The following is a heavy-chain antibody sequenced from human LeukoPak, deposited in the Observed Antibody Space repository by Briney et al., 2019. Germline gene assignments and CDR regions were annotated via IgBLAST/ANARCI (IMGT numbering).Heavy chain of an antibody. CDR3: AAPRPYCSSTSCHSYYYYYGMDV. V-gene: IGHV3-23*01. CDR2: ISGSGGST. D-gene: IGHD2-2*01. J-gene: IGHJ6*02. Sequence: GGSLRLSCAASGFTFSSYAMSWVRQAPGKGLEWVSAISGSGGSTYYADSVKGRFTISRDNSKNTLYLQMNSLRAEDTAVYYCAAPRPYCSSTSCHSYYYYYGMDVWGQGTTVTVSS. CDR1: GFTFSSYA.